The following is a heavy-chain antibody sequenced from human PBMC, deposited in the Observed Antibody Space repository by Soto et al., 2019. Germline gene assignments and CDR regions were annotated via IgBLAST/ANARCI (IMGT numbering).Heavy chain of an antibody. CDR2: IIPIFGTA. D-gene: IGHD6-13*01. CDR1: GGTFSSYA. V-gene: IGHV1-69*13. J-gene: IGHJ6*02. CDR3: ARDPSKGSSTHPDV. Sequence: SVKVSCKASGGTFSSYAISWVRQAPGQGLEWMGEIIPIFGTANYAQKFQGRVTITADESTSTAYMELSSLRSEDTAVYYCARDPSKGSSTHPDVWGQGTTVTVYS.